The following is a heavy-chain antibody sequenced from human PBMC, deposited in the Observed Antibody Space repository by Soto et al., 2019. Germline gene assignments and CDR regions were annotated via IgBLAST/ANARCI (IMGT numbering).Heavy chain of an antibody. Sequence: QVQLQESGPGLVKPSQTLSLTCTVSGGSINSAGYYWSWLRQYPGQGLEWIGNIYYSGSTNYNPSLKSRVVISIDTSKNHFSLNLSSVTAADTAVYFCARLQTRFGIITVFDYWGQGTLVTVSS. D-gene: IGHD3-3*01. V-gene: IGHV4-31*03. J-gene: IGHJ4*02. CDR1: GGSINSAGYY. CDR3: ARLQTRFGIITVFDY. CDR2: IYYSGST.